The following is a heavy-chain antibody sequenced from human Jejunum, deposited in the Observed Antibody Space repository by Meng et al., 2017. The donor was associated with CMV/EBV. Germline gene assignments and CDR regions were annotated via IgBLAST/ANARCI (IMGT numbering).Heavy chain of an antibody. Sequence: YWMTWVREAAGKGLEWVGNIRQYGSDQDLLDSVEGRFTISRDNAKNSVYLQMNSLRVEDTAVYYCARIMSFGVVPGVYGMDVWGQGTTVTVSS. CDR2: IRQYGSDQ. V-gene: IGHV3-7*01. D-gene: IGHD3-3*01. CDR1: YW. CDR3: ARIMSFGVVPGVYGMDV. J-gene: IGHJ6*02.